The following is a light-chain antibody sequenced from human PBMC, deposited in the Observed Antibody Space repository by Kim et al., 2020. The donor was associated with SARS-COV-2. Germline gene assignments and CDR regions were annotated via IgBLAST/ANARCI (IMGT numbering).Light chain of an antibody. J-gene: IGKJ2*01. Sequence: SPGERATLSCRASQSVSSSYLAWYQQKPGQAPRLLIYDASSRATGIPDRFSGSGSGTDFTLTISRLEPEDFAVYYCQHYGNSPPYTFAQGTKLEI. V-gene: IGKV3-20*01. CDR1: QSVSSSY. CDR3: QHYGNSPPYT. CDR2: DAS.